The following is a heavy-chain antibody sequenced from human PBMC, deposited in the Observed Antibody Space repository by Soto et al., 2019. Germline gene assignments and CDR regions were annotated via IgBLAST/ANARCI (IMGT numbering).Heavy chain of an antibody. D-gene: IGHD1-7*01. CDR2: IDPSDSYT. J-gene: IGHJ6*02. CDR3: ARVDNWNYISSKGYGMDV. V-gene: IGHV5-10-1*01. CDR1: GYSFTSYW. Sequence: PGESLKISCKGSGYSFTSYWISWVRQMPGKGLEWMGRIDPSDSYTNYSPSFQGHVTISADKSISTAYLQWSSLKASDTAMYYCARVDNWNYISSKGYGMDVWGQGTTVTASS.